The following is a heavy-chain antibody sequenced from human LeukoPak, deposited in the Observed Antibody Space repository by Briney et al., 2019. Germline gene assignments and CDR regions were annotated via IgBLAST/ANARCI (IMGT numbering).Heavy chain of an antibody. V-gene: IGHV3-11*01. CDR3: ARAHCSSTSCYLVGGDDAFDI. CDR1: GFTFIYYY. CDR2: ISSSGRTI. Sequence: GGSLRLSFAGSGFTFIYYYMSWIGQAAWKGLDGVAYISSSGRTIYYADSVKGRFTISRDNAKNSLYLQMNSLRAEDTAVYYCARAHCSSTSCYLVGGDDAFDIWGQGTMVTVSS. J-gene: IGHJ3*02. D-gene: IGHD2-2*01.